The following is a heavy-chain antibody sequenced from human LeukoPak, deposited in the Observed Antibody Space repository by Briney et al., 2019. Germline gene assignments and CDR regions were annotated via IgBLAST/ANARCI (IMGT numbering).Heavy chain of an antibody. D-gene: IGHD2/OR15-2a*01. CDR1: GYTFTDFG. V-gene: IGHV1-18*01. J-gene: IGHJ4*02. CDR3: VRDLGLRPLIIFFDY. Sequence: GASVKVSCKASGYTFTDFGISWVRQAPGQGPEWMGWISGYNGDTNSAQKLQGGVTMTTDTSTSTAYMELRSLRSDDTAVYYCVRDLGLRPLIIFFDYWGQGTLVTVSS. CDR2: ISGYNGDT.